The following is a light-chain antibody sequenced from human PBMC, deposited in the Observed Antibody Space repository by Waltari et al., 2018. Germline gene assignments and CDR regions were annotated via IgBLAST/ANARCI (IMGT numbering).Light chain of an antibody. CDR2: RDN. J-gene: IGLJ2*01. Sequence: SFELTQPPSVSVSPGQTASIPCSGNNLGKGYTFWYPQKPGPSPVLVIFRDNKRPSGIPERFSGSSSGNTATLTISGTQALDEADYYCQAWDSNTAFFGGGTKLTVL. V-gene: IGLV3-1*01. CDR3: QAWDSNTAF. CDR1: NLGKGY.